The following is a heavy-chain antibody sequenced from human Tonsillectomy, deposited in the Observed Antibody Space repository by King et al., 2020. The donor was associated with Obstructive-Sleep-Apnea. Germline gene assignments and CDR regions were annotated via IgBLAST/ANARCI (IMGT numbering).Heavy chain of an antibody. CDR2: ISSNVGST. V-gene: IGHV3-64*01. CDR1: GFTFSSYA. D-gene: IGHD3-22*01. Sequence: QLVQSGGGLVQPGGSLRLSCAASGFTFSSYAMHWVRQAPGKGLEYVSAISSNVGSTYYANSVKGRFTISRDNSKNTLYLQMGSRRAKDMAVYYCARGDYSSGYYLLDAFDIWGQGTMVTVSS. J-gene: IGHJ3*02. CDR3: ARGDYSSGYYLLDAFDI.